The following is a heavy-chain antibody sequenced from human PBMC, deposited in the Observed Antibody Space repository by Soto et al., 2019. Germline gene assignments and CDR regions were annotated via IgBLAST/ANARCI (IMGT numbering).Heavy chain of an antibody. CDR2: FDPEDGET. J-gene: IGHJ6*02. CDR1: GYTLTELS. D-gene: IGHD1-1*01. CDR3: ATAPGHYYYYGMDV. V-gene: IGHV1-24*01. Sequence: ASVKVSCKVSGYTLTELSMHWVRQAPGKGLEWMGGFDPEDGETIYAQKFQGRVTMTEDTSTDTAYMELSSLRSEDTAVYYCATAPGHYYYYGMDVWGQGTTVTVSS.